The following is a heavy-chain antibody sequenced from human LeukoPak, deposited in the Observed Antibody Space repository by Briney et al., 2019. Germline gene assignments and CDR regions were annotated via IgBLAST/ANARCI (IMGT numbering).Heavy chain of an antibody. Sequence: GGSLRLSCAASGFTFDDYGMSWVRQGPGKGLEWVSAINRNGDSTGYADSVKGRFTISRDNAKNSLYLQMNSLRAEDTAVYYCARDLGYYDYVWGSPSPPCYFDYWGQGTLVTVSS. CDR3: ARDLGYYDYVWGSPSPPCYFDY. V-gene: IGHV3-20*04. D-gene: IGHD3-16*01. CDR2: INRNGDST. J-gene: IGHJ4*02. CDR1: GFTFDDYG.